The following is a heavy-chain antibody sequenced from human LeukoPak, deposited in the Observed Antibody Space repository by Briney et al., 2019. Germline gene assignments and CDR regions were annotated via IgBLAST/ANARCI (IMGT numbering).Heavy chain of an antibody. CDR2: LGASGGRT. Sequence: RAGGSLRLSCAASGFTFGDYAMHWVRQAPGKGLEWASALGASGGRTYYADSVRGRFTISRDISKRTLYLQMDNLRAEDTAVYYCAKASVAIFDNSYGYPSDCWGQGTLVTVSS. J-gene: IGHJ4*02. D-gene: IGHD5-18*01. V-gene: IGHV3-23*01. CDR1: GFTFGDYA. CDR3: AKASVAIFDNSYGYPSDC.